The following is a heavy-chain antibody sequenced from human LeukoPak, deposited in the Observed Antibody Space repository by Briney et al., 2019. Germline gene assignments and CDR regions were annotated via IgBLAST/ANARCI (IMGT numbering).Heavy chain of an antibody. V-gene: IGHV3-33*06. J-gene: IGHJ4*02. D-gene: IGHD6-13*01. CDR3: AKVGRSIAAAGTDFDY. Sequence: PGGSLRLSCAASGFTFSSYGMHWVRQAPGKGLEWVAVILSDGSKEFYTDSVKGRFTISRDNSKNTLYLQMNSPRAEDTAVYYCAKVGRSIAAAGTDFDYWGQGTLVTVSS. CDR2: ILSDGSKE. CDR1: GFTFSSYG.